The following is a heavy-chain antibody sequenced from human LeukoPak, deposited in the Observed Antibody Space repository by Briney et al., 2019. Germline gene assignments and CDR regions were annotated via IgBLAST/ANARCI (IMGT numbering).Heavy chain of an antibody. CDR1: GFTFSSNA. D-gene: IGHD6-19*01. J-gene: IGHJ4*02. CDR2: VSGSGANT. V-gene: IGHV3-23*01. Sequence: GGSLRLSCAASGFTFSSNAMSWVRQAPGKGLEWVPAVSGSGANTYYADSVKGRFTVSRDNSKNTLYLQMNSLRAEDTAVYYCAKESGSGWFWGQGTLVTVSS. CDR3: AKESGSGWF.